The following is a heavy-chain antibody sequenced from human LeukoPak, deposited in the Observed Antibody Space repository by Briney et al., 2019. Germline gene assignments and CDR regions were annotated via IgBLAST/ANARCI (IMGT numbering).Heavy chain of an antibody. CDR3: ARVKAVAGPRREYYFDY. CDR1: GDSFTNYA. Sequence: SVKVSCKASGDSFTNYAMHWVRQAPGRGLEWMGGIIPIFGTANYAQKFQGRVTITADESTSTAYMELSSLRSEDTAVYYCARVKAVAGPRREYYFDYWGQGTLVTVSS. V-gene: IGHV1-69*13. D-gene: IGHD6-19*01. CDR2: IIPIFGTA. J-gene: IGHJ4*02.